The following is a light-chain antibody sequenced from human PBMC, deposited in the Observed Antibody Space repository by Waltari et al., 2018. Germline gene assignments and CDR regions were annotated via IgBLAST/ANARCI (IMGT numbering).Light chain of an antibody. J-gene: IGKJ3*01. Sequence: DIVLTQSPDSLGVSLGERATINCKSSQSILYRSNNKNYLSWHQQKPGQPPKLLIYWASTRESGVPDRFNGSGSGTEFALTISRLQAEDVAVYYCQRYYSFPFTFGPGTKVDI. CDR3: QRYYSFPFT. CDR1: QSILYRSNNKNY. CDR2: WAS. V-gene: IGKV4-1*01.